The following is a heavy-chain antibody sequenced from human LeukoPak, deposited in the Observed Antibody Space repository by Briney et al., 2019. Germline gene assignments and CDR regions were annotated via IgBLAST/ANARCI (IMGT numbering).Heavy chain of an antibody. D-gene: IGHD3-22*01. CDR3: ARDGLYYYDTPGGY. Sequence: SVKVSCKASGGTFSSYAISWVRQAPGQGPEWMGRIIPILGIANYAQKFQGRVTITADKSTSTAYMELSSLRSEDTAVYYCARDGLYYYDTPGGYWGQGTLVTVSS. J-gene: IGHJ4*02. CDR2: IIPILGIA. V-gene: IGHV1-69*04. CDR1: GGTFSSYA.